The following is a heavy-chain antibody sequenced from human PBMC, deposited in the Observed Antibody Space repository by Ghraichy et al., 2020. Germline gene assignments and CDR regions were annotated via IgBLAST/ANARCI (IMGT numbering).Heavy chain of an antibody. V-gene: IGHV3-21*01. CDR1: GFTFSSYS. J-gene: IGHJ4*02. D-gene: IGHD4-17*01. CDR2: ISSSSSYI. CDR3: ARDGTYDYGDYDDY. Sequence: GGSLRLSCAASGFTFSSYSMNWVRQAPGKGLEWVSSISSSSSYIYYADSVKGRFTISRDNAKNSLYLQMNSLRAEDTAVYYCARDGTYDYGDYDDYWGQGTLVTVSS.